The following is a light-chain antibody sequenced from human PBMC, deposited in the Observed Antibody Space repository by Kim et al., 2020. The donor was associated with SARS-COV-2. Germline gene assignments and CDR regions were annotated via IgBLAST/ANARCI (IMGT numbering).Light chain of an antibody. CDR1: SSNIGSNT. V-gene: IGLV1-44*01. CDR3: AAWDDSLNGRGV. J-gene: IGLJ2*01. Sequence: LTQPPSASGTPGQRVTISCSGSSSNIGSNTVNWYQQLPGTAPKLLIYSNNQRPSGVPDRFSGSKSGTSASLAISGLQSEDEADYYCAAWDDSLNGRGVFGGGTQLTVL. CDR2: SNN.